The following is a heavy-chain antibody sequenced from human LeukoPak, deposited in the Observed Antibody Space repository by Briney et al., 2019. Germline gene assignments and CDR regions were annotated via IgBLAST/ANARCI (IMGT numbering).Heavy chain of an antibody. CDR3: ARVCMGDYYDSSGWCDFDY. D-gene: IGHD3-22*01. J-gene: IGHJ4*02. V-gene: IGHV3-30-3*01. CDR2: ISYDGSNK. CDR1: GFTFSSYA. Sequence: GGSLRLSCAASGFTFSSYAMHWVRQAPGKGLEWVAVISYDGSNKYYADSVKGRFTISRDNSKNTLYLQMNSLRSEDTAVYYCARVCMGDYYDSSGWCDFDYWGQGTLVTVSS.